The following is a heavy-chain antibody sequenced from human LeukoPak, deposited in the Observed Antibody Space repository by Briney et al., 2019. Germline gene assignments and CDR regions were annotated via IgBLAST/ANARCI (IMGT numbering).Heavy chain of an antibody. CDR3: ARELLGSGSYYWAFDI. D-gene: IGHD3-10*02. J-gene: IGHJ3*02. CDR1: GFTFSSYS. Sequence: SGGSLRLSCAASGFTFSSYSMNWVRQAPGKGLEWVSSISSSSSYIYYADSVKGRFTISRDNAKNSLYLQMNSLRAEDTAVYYCARELLGSGSYYWAFDIWGQGTMVTVSS. V-gene: IGHV3-21*01. CDR2: ISSSSSYI.